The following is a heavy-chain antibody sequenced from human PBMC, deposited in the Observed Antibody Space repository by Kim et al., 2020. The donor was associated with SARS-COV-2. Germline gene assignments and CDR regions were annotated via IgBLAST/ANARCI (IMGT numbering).Heavy chain of an antibody. V-gene: IGHV3-7*03. Sequence: GGSLRLSCAASGFTFGSSWMTWVRQAPGKGLEWVANIKGDGSATYYADSVKGRFTISRDNAKNSLYLQMNTLRAEDTAVYYCATSWEAPANDWGQGTLVTVSS. J-gene: IGHJ4*02. CDR1: GFTFGSSW. CDR2: IKGDGSAT. CDR3: ATSWEAPAND. D-gene: IGHD6-25*01.